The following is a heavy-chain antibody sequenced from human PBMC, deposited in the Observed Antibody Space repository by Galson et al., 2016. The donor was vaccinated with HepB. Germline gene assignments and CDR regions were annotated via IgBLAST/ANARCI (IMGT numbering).Heavy chain of an antibody. V-gene: IGHV1-69*13. CDR3: ARAWGSGSGSYSMPFFDY. Sequence: SVKVSCKASGGTFSSNHINWVRQAPGQGLEWMGGIIPVFGPTTYAQKFQGRVTITADESTTTAYMELTSLRSEDTAVYYCARAWGSGSGSYSMPFFDYWGHGTLVTVSS. CDR1: GGTFSSNH. D-gene: IGHD3-10*01. CDR2: IIPVFGPT. J-gene: IGHJ4*01.